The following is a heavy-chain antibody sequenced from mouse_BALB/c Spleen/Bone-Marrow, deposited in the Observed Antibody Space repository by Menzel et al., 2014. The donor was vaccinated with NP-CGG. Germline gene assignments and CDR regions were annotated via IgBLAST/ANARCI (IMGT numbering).Heavy chain of an antibody. D-gene: IGHD1-1*01. CDR3: ASHYYGSYGFAY. J-gene: IGHJ3*01. V-gene: IGHV14-3*02. CDR1: GFNIKDTY. Sequence: EVMLVESGAELVKPGASVKLSCTASGFNIKDTYMHWVKQRPEQGLEWIGRIDPANGNTKYDPKFQGKATITADTSSNTAYLQLSSLTSEDTAVYYCASHYYGSYGFAYWGQGTLVTVSA. CDR2: IDPANGNT.